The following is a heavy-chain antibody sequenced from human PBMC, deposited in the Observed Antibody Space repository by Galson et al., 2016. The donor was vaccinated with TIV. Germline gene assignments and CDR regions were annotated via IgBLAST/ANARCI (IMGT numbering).Heavy chain of an antibody. J-gene: IGHJ1*01. D-gene: IGHD3-10*01. CDR1: GFSFNKYA. V-gene: IGHV3-23*01. CDR2: INAGGGIT. Sequence: SLRLSCAGSGFSFNKYAMSWVRPTPERGLEWISNINAGGGITNYAASVKGRFTMSRDNSKNTLYLHMNDLGGDDTAIYFCAKDALEWTVRGQLVNWGQGTRVTVSS. CDR3: AKDALEWTVRGQLVN.